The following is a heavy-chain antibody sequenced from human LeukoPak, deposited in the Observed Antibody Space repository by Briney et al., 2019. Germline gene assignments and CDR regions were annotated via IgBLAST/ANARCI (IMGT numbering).Heavy chain of an antibody. CDR3: AGGWDSSSNWFDP. V-gene: IGHV1-69*04. CDR1: GGTFSSYA. Sequence: SVTVSCKASGGTFSSYAISWVRQAPGQGLEWMGRIIPILGIANYAQKFQGRVTITADKSTSTAYMELSSLRSEDTAVYYCAGGWDSSSNWFDPWGQGTLVTVSS. CDR2: IIPILGIA. J-gene: IGHJ5*02. D-gene: IGHD6-6*01.